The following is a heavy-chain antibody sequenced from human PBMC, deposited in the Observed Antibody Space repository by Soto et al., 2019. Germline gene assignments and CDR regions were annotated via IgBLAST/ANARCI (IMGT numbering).Heavy chain of an antibody. CDR3: TRDLPLTHNNYDSAMDV. D-gene: IGHD1-1*01. V-gene: IGHV3-15*01. CDR2: IKSKVDGGTV. Sequence: EVQLVESGGGLVKPGGSLRLSCAASGFTLSNSCMNWVRQAPGKGLEWIGRIKSKVDGGTVEFAAPVQVTFTISRDDSKNTLYLQMNRLKLEDTAVHFFTRDLPLTHNNYDSAMDVWGRGTKVTVSS. CDR1: GFTLSNSC. J-gene: IGHJ6*02.